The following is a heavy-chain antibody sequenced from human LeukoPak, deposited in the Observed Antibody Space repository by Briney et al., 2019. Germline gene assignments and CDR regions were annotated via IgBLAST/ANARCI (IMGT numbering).Heavy chain of an antibody. CDR3: ATPGTNGVWGSYFDY. J-gene: IGHJ4*02. CDR2: ISYTGTYI. Sequence: GGSLRLSCAASAFSLNAYNMNWVRQAPGKGLEWVSSISYTGTYIYYADSVKGRFTISRDFSKNTLYLQMNSLRAEDTAVYYCATPGTNGVWGSYFDYWGQGTLVTVSS. D-gene: IGHD2-8*01. CDR1: AFSLNAYN. V-gene: IGHV3-21*04.